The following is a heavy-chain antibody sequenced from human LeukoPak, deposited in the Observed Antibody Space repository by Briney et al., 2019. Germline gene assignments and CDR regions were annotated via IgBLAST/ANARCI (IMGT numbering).Heavy chain of an antibody. Sequence: GGSLRLSCAASGFTVSSYSMNWVRQAPGKGLEWLSYISTSSDTIYYADSVKGRFTISRDNAKNSLYLQMNSLRGEDTAVYYCARDEAVAGTDYYYYGMDVWGQGTTVTVSS. J-gene: IGHJ6*02. V-gene: IGHV3-48*01. CDR1: GFTVSSYS. CDR2: ISTSSDTI. CDR3: ARDEAVAGTDYYYYGMDV. D-gene: IGHD6-19*01.